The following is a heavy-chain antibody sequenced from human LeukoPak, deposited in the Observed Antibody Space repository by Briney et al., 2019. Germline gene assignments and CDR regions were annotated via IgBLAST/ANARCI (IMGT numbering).Heavy chain of an antibody. V-gene: IGHV1-46*01. CDR1: GYTFTSYY. CDR3: ARSWAYYYGSGSYYNGYDAFDI. Sequence: ASVKVSCKASGYTFTSYYMHWVRQAPGQGLEWMGIINPSGGSTSYAQKFQGRVTMTRDTSTSTVYMELSSLRSEDTAVYYCARSWAYYYGSGSYYNGYDAFDIWGQGTMVIVSS. J-gene: IGHJ3*02. D-gene: IGHD3-10*01. CDR2: INPSGGST.